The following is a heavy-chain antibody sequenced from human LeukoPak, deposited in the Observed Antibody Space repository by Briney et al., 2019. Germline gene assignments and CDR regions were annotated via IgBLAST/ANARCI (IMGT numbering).Heavy chain of an antibody. D-gene: IGHD4-11*01. V-gene: IGHV3-74*01. CDR3: ARGNYGLDP. CDR1: GYTFSSYG. CDR2: INTDGSTK. J-gene: IGHJ5*02. Sequence: GGSLRLSCAASGYTFSSYGMHWVRHAPGKGLVWVSRINTDGSTKNYADSVKGRLPISRANAKNTLYLQMNSLRADDTALYYCARGNYGLDPWGQGTLVTVSS.